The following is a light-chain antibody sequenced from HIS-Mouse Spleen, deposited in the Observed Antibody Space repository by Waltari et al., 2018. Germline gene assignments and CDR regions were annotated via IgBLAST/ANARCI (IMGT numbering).Light chain of an antibody. Sequence: QSVLTQPPSASGTPGQRVTISCSGSSSNIGSNYVYWYQQLPGTAHNLLMYRHNQRPSGVPDRYSGSKSGTSAALAIIGLRSEDEADYYWAAWDDSLSGHVVFGGGTKLTVL. V-gene: IGLV1-47*01. CDR2: RHN. J-gene: IGLJ2*01. CDR3: AAWDDSLSGHVV. CDR1: SSNIGSNY.